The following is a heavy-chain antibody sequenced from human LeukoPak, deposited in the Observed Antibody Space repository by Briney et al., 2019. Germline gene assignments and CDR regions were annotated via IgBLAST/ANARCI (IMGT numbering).Heavy chain of an antibody. J-gene: IGHJ6*02. V-gene: IGHV4-34*01. CDR2: INHSGST. CDR1: GGSFSGYY. D-gene: IGHD3-10*01. Sequence: SETLSLTCAVYGGSFSGYYGSWIRQPPGKGLEWIGEINHSGSTNYNPSLKSRVTISVDTSKNQFSLKLSSVTAADTAVYYCARGPPSLITMVRGLYGMDVWGQGTTVTVSS. CDR3: ARGPPSLITMVRGLYGMDV.